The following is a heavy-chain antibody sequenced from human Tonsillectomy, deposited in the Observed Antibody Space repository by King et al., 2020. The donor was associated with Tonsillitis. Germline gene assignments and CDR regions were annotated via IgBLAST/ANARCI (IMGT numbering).Heavy chain of an antibody. CDR2: ISVSGGST. CDR3: AKTTRLEDYYYGMDV. Sequence: VQLVESGVGLVQPGGSLRLSCAASGFTFSSYAMSWVRQAPGKGLYGVSAISVSGGSTYYADSLKGRFTISRDNSKNTLYLQMNSLRAEDTAVYYCAKTTRLEDYYYGMDVWGQGTTVTVSS. V-gene: IGHV3-23*04. D-gene: IGHD1-1*01. CDR1: GFTFSSYA. J-gene: IGHJ6*02.